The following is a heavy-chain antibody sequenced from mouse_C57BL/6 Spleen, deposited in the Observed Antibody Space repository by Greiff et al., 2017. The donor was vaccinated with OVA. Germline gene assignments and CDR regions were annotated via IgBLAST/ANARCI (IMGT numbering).Heavy chain of an antibody. Sequence: VQLQQSGAELVKPGASVKLSCTASGFNFKDYYMYWVKQRTEQGLEWIGRIDPEDGETNYAPKFQGKVTITADQSTNTAYLQLSSLTSEDTAVYDCALYDGCYFYAMDYWGQGTSVTVSS. CDR3: ALYDGCYFYAMDY. J-gene: IGHJ4*01. CDR2: IDPEDGET. D-gene: IGHD2-3*01. V-gene: IGHV14-2*01. CDR1: GFNFKDYY.